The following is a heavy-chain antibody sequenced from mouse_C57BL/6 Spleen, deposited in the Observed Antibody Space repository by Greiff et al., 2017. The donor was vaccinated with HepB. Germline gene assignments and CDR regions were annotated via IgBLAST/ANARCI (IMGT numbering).Heavy chain of an antibody. CDR3: ARQLWYY. D-gene: IGHD3-1*01. CDR1: GYAFSSSW. V-gene: IGHV1-82*01. J-gene: IGHJ2*01. Sequence: VQGVESGPELVKPGASVKISCKASGYAFSSSWMNWVKQRPGKGLEWIGRIYPGDGDTNYNGKFKGKATLTADKSSSTAYMQLSSLTSEDSAVYFCARQLWYYWGQGTTRTVSS. CDR2: IYPGDGDT.